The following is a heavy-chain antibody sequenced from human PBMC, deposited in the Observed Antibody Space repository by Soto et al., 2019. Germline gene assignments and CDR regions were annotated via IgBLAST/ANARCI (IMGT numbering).Heavy chain of an antibody. CDR1: GYTFTSYH. CDR3: ARNPPPTDS. Sequence: QVQLVQSGAEVKKPGASVKVSCKTSGYTFTSYHISWVRQAPGQGLEWMGWISAYNTNTNYAQKFQGRVTMTTDTLPSKANMERRSLRSEDTAVYYCARNPPPTDSGGQETLFTVSS. CDR2: ISAYNTNT. V-gene: IGHV1-18*01. J-gene: IGHJ5*01.